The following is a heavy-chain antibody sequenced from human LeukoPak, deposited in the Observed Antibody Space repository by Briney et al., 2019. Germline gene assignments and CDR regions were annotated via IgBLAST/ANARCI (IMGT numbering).Heavy chain of an antibody. CDR2: ISGSGAST. CDR1: GFTFSSYA. Sequence: GGSLRLSCAASGFTFSSYAMNWVRQAPGKGLEWVSGISGSGASTYYAASVKGRFTISRDNSKNTLYLQMNSLRAEDTAVYYCAKDRMDTAMVYRFDYWGQGTLVTVSS. CDR3: AKDRMDTAMVYRFDY. D-gene: IGHD5-18*01. V-gene: IGHV3-23*01. J-gene: IGHJ4*02.